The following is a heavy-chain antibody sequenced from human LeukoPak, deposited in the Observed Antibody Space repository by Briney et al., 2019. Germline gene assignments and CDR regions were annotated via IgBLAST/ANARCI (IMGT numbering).Heavy chain of an antibody. CDR2: IRSSSSYI. V-gene: IGHV3-21*01. J-gene: IGHJ4*02. CDR3: ARAPARNPYGDYAFDY. CDR1: GFTFSSYS. Sequence: GGSLRLSCAASGFTFSSYSMNWVRQAPGKGLEWVSSIRSSSSYIYYADSVKGRFTISRDNAKNSLYLQMNSLRAEDTAVYYCARAPARNPYGDYAFDYWGQGTLVTVSS. D-gene: IGHD4-17*01.